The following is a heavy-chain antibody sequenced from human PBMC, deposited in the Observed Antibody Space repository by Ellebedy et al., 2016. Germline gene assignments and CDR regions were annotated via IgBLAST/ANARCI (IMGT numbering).Heavy chain of an antibody. Sequence: GESLKISCAASGFTFSSYGMNWVRQAPGKGLEWVASISSGSSYIYYADSVKGRFTISRDNAKNSLYLQMNSLGAEDTAVYYCARDKIQSHIVVAVDYWGLGTQVTVSS. CDR2: ISSGSSYI. V-gene: IGHV3-21*01. J-gene: IGHJ4*02. CDR3: ARDKIQSHIVVAVDY. CDR1: GFTFSSYG. D-gene: IGHD3-22*01.